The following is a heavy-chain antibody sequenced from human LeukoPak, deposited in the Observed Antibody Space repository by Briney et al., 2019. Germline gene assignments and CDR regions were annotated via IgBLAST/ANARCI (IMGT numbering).Heavy chain of an antibody. D-gene: IGHD5-12*01. CDR1: GCTFDDFA. CDR2: ISGYGGST. V-gene: IGHV3-43*02. CDR3: AKDNWVATRGHYGFDS. Sequence: PGGSLRLSCAASGCTFDDFAMHWVRQAPGKGLECVSLISGYGGSTYHADSVKGRFSISIDNSKNSLYLQMNSLRVEATALYYCAKDNWVATRGHYGFDSWGQGTLVTVSS. J-gene: IGHJ4*02.